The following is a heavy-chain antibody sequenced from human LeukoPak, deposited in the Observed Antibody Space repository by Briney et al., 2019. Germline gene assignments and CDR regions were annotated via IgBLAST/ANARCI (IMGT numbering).Heavy chain of an antibody. D-gene: IGHD4/OR15-4a*01. CDR3: VSSVGAFASN. CDR2: INHNGNVN. CDR1: GFTFSSYW. V-gene: IGHV3-7*03. Sequence: GGSLRLSCAASGFTFSSYWMNWARQAPGKGLEWVASINHNGNVNYYVDSVKGRFTISRDNAKNSLYLQMNSLRAEDTAVYYCVSSVGAFASNWGQGTLVTVST. J-gene: IGHJ4*02.